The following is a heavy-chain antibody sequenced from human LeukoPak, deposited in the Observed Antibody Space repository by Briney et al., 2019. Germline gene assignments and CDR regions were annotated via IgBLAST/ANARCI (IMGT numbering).Heavy chain of an antibody. D-gene: IGHD5-18*01. CDR2: ISYDGSNK. J-gene: IGHJ4*02. V-gene: IGHV3-30-3*01. Sequence: GGSLRLSCTASGFTFSSYTMTWVRQAPGKGLEWVAVISYDGSNKYYADSVKGRFTISRDNSKNTLYLQMNSLRAEDTAVYYCARGDTLWIQLWSDFDYWGQGTLVTVSS. CDR1: GFTFSSYT. CDR3: ARGDTLWIQLWSDFDY.